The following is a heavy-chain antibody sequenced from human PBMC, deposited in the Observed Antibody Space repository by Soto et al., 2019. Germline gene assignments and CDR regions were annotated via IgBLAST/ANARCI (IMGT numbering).Heavy chain of an antibody. Sequence: QVQLVQSGAEVKKPGSSVKVSCKASGGTFSSYTISWVRQAPGQGLEWMGRIIPILGIANYAQKFQGRVTITTDKSTSTAYMELSSLRSEDTAVFCCARIGIGVDGWRGWFDPWGQGTLVTVSS. V-gene: IGHV1-69*02. J-gene: IGHJ5*02. CDR2: IIPILGIA. CDR1: GGTFSSYT. D-gene: IGHD3-3*01. CDR3: ARIGIGVDGWRGWFDP.